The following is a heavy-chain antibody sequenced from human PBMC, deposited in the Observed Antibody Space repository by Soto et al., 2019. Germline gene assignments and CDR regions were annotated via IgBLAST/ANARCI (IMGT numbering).Heavy chain of an antibody. V-gene: IGHV4-59*01. J-gene: IGHJ4*02. CDR2: FYYSATT. CDR1: GGSIKYYY. Sequence: QVQLQESGPGLVKPSETLSLTCNVSGGSIKYYYWSWIRQSPGKGLEGIGNFYYSATTNYNPSLKSRVTMSVDTSKNQFSLILSSVTAADTAVYYCARGRSNGLYGSPDYWGQGALVIVSS. CDR3: ARGRSNGLYGSPDY. D-gene: IGHD6-19*01.